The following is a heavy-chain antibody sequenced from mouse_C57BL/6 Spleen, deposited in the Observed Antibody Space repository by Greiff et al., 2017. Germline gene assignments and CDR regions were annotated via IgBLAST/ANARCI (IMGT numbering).Heavy chain of an antibody. Sequence: EVQVVESGGGLVKPGGSLKLSCAASGFTFSDYGMHWVRPAPETGLEWVAYISSGSSTLYYADTVKGRFTISRDNAKNTLFLQMTSLRSEDTAMYYCARQDYYGSRAMDYWGQGTSVTVSS. D-gene: IGHD1-1*01. CDR3: ARQDYYGSRAMDY. J-gene: IGHJ4*01. CDR1: GFTFSDYG. CDR2: ISSGSSTL. V-gene: IGHV5-17*01.